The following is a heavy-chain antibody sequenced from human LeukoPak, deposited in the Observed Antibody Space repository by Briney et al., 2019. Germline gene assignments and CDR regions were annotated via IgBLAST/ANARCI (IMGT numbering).Heavy chain of an antibody. CDR2: IIPIFGTA. V-gene: IGHV1-69*01. D-gene: IGHD3-22*01. Sequence: ASVKVSCKASGGTFNNYAISWVRQAPGQGLEWMGGIIPIFGTANYAQKFQGRVTITADESTSTAYMELSSLRSEDTAVYYCARAPYYYDSSGYFNYYYYMDVWGKGTTVTISS. J-gene: IGHJ6*03. CDR1: GGTFNNYA. CDR3: ARAPYYYDSSGYFNYYYYMDV.